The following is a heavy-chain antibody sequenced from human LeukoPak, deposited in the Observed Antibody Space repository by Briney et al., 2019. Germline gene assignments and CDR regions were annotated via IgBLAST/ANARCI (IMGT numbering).Heavy chain of an antibody. CDR2: MNPNSGNT. J-gene: IGHJ4*02. Sequence: ASVKVSCKASGYTFTSFDINWVRQAPGQGLEWMAWMNPNSGNTGYAQKFQGRVTMTRDTSISTAYMELSSLRSDDTAVYYCAFLEWDHDYWGQGTLVTVSS. D-gene: IGHD3-3*01. CDR1: GYTFTSFD. V-gene: IGHV1-8*01. CDR3: AFLEWDHDY.